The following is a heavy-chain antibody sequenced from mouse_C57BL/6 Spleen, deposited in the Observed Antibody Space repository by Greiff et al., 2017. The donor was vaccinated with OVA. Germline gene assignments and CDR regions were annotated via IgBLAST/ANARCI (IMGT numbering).Heavy chain of an antibody. J-gene: IGHJ2*01. V-gene: IGHV1-64*01. CDR2: IHPNSGST. CDR1: GYTFTSYW. Sequence: VKLQQPGAELVKPGASVKLSCKASGYTFTSYWMHWVKQRPGQGLEWIGMIHPNSGSTNYNEKFKSKATLTVDKSSSTAYMQLSSLTSEDSAVYYCARYYSNYENYWGQGTTLTVSS. D-gene: IGHD2-5*01. CDR3: ARYYSNYENY.